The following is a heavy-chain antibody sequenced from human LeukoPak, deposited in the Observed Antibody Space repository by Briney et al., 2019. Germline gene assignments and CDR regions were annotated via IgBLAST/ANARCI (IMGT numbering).Heavy chain of an antibody. V-gene: IGHV3-23*01. J-gene: IGHJ4*02. CDR1: GFTFSSYA. CDR2: ISGRGDST. CDR3: VKGFHFDW. Sequence: SGGSLRLSCAASGFTFSSYAMSWVRQAPGKGLEWVSGISGRGDSTVYADSVKGRFTISRDTSKNTLYMQMNNLRAEDTAVYYCVKGFHFDWWGQGTLVTVSS.